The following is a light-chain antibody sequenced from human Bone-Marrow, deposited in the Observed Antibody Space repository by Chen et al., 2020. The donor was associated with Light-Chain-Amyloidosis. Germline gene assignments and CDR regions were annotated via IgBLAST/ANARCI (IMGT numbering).Light chain of an antibody. Sequence: SYELTQPPSVSVSPGQTARITCSGDDLPTKYAYWYQQKPGQAPVLVLHRVTERPSRIAERFSGSSSVTTAAFTIIGVQAEDAADYHCQAADSSGIYEVIFGGGTKLTL. J-gene: IGLJ2*01. CDR1: DLPTKY. CDR2: RVT. V-gene: IGLV3-25*03. CDR3: QAADSSGIYEVI.